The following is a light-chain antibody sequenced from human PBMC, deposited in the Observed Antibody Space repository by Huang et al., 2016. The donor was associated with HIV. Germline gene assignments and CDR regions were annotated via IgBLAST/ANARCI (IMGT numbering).Light chain of an antibody. CDR1: QSLLYRSDNKNY. CDR3: QQHYGRQST. CDR2: WAS. Sequence: IVLTQSPESLAVSLGERASINCQSSQSLLYRSDNKNYLAWYPKQQGHPPTLLIYWASGRDVGVPERFSGGGSGTNFPLTINSLQADDVAVYYCQQHYGRQSTFGQGT. J-gene: IGKJ1*01. V-gene: IGKV4-1*01.